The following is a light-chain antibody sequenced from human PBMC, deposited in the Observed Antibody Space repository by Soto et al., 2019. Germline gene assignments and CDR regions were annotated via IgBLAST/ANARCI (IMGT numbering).Light chain of an antibody. V-gene: IGKV1-5*03. J-gene: IGKJ1*01. CDR3: KQYNSSPT. Sequence: DIQMTQSPSTLSASVGDRVTITCRASQSISSWLAWYQQKPGKAPKLLIYKASSLESGVPSRFSGSGSGTKFPLTISSLQPDDFATYYCKQYNSSPTFGQGTKVEIK. CDR2: KAS. CDR1: QSISSW.